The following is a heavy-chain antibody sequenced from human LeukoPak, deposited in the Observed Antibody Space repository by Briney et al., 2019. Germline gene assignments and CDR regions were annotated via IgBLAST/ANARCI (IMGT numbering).Heavy chain of an antibody. V-gene: IGHV1-58*02. CDR3: AADLDYGDYVVGYYGMDV. D-gene: IGHD4-17*01. Sequence: GASVKVSCKASGFTFTSSAMQWVRQARGQRLEWIGWIVVGSGNTNYAQKFQERVTITRDMSTSTAYMELSSLRSEDTAVYYCAADLDYGDYVVGYYGMDVWGQGTTVTVSS. J-gene: IGHJ6*02. CDR2: IVVGSGNT. CDR1: GFTFTSSA.